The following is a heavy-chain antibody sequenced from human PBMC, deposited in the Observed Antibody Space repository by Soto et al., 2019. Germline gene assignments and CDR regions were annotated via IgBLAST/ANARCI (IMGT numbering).Heavy chain of an antibody. D-gene: IGHD2-21*02. Sequence: SLRLSCAASGFTFRSFAMHWVRQAPGKGLEWVAVISYDGSNKHYADSVKGRFTVSRDNSKNTLYLQMTSLRAEDTAVYYCAREHTVVVTPDRRGYFDYWGQGTLVTVSS. J-gene: IGHJ4*02. CDR1: GFTFRSFA. V-gene: IGHV3-30-3*01. CDR2: ISYDGSNK. CDR3: AREHTVVVTPDRRGYFDY.